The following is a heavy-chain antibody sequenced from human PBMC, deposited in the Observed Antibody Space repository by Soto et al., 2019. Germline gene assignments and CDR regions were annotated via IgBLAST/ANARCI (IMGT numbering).Heavy chain of an antibody. V-gene: IGHV1-69*02. CDR3: ARGGTKFDP. CDR1: RRAFSSYT. Sequence: VKVSCRASRRAFSSYTISWVRQAPGQGLEWMGRIIPILGIANYAQKFQGRVTITADKSTSTAYMELSSLRSEDTAVYYCARGGTKFDPWAQGTLVTVSS. CDR2: IIPILGIA. D-gene: IGHD3-16*01. J-gene: IGHJ5*02.